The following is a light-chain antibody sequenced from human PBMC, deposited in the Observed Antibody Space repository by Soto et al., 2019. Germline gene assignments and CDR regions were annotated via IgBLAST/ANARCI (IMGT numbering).Light chain of an antibody. CDR1: GGHSSYA. Sequence: QPVLTQSPSASASLGASVKLTCTLSGGHSSYAIAWHQQQPGKGPRYLMKLDSDGSHNKGDGIPDRFSGSSSGAERYLTISSLQSEDEADYYGQTWGSGIPVVFGGGTKVTVL. CDR2: LDSDGSH. V-gene: IGLV4-69*01. J-gene: IGLJ2*01. CDR3: QTWGSGIPVV.